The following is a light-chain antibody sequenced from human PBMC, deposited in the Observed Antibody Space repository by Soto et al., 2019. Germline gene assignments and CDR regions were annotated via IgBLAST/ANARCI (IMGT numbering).Light chain of an antibody. CDR3: KQRDTWPIT. CDR1: QSVTRY. Sequence: EIVLTQSPATLSLSPGERATLSCRASQSVTRYLAWYQQKPGQAPRFLIFDASNRATGVQARFSGSGSGTDFTLTIRSLEPEDFAVYYCKQRDTWPITFGQGTRLEIK. V-gene: IGKV3-11*01. CDR2: DAS. J-gene: IGKJ5*01.